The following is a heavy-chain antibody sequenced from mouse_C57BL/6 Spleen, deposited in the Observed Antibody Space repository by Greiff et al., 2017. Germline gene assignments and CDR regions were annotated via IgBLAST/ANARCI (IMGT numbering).Heavy chain of an antibody. CDR2: IDPSDSET. V-gene: IGHV1-52*01. CDR1: GYTFTSYW. Sequence: QVQLQQPGAELVRPGSSVKLSCKASGYTFTSYWMHWVKQRPIQGLEWIGNIDPSDSETHYNQKFKDKATLTVDNSSSTAYMQLSSLTSEDSAVYYCARYYYGSSHWYVDVWGRGTTVPVPS. CDR3: ARYYYGSSHWYVDV. D-gene: IGHD1-1*01. J-gene: IGHJ1*03.